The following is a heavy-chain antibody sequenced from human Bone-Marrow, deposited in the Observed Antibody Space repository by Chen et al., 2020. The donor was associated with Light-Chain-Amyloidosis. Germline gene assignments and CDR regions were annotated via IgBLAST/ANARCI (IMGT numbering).Heavy chain of an antibody. V-gene: IGHV3-23*04. CDR3: AKFLDRGSWYYYYGMGV. D-gene: IGHD3-10*01. Sequence: EVQVVESGGGLVQPGGSLRLSCAASGFTFSSYAMSWVRQAPGKGLEWVSSISGSGGNTYYADSVKGRFTLSRDNSKNTLSLQMNSLRAEDTAVYYCAKFLDRGSWYYYYGMGVWGQGTTVTVSS. J-gene: IGHJ6*02. CDR1: GFTFSSYA. CDR2: ISGSGGNT.